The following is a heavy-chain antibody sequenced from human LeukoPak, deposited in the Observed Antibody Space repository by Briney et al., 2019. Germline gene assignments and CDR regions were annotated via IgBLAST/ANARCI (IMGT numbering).Heavy chain of an antibody. V-gene: IGHV4-34*01. CDR1: GGSFSGYY. D-gene: IGHD2-2*01. CDR3: ARGRRRVVPAAPAIMKPNGLYYFDY. J-gene: IGHJ4*02. Sequence: PSETLSLTCAVYGGSFSGYYWSWIRQPPGKGLEWIGEINHSGSTNYNPSLKSRVTISVDTSKNQFSLKLSSVTAADTAVYYCARGRRRVVPAAPAIMKPNGLYYFDYWGQGTLVTVSS. CDR2: INHSGST.